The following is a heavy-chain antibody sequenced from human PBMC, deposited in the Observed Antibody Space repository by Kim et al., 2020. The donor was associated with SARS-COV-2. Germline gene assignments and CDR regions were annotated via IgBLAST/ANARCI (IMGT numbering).Heavy chain of an antibody. V-gene: IGHV3-9*01. J-gene: IGHJ2*01. D-gene: IGHD3-3*01. CDR2: ISWNSASI. Sequence: GGSLRLSCAASGFTFDDYAMHWVRQAPGKGLEWVSVISWNSASIGYADSVKGRFTISRDNAKNSLYLQMNSLRAEDTALYYCAKDTTSYDCWRCYFSNYWYCDLWGRGTLVTVST. CDR3: AKDTTSYDCWRCYFSNYWYCDL. CDR1: GFTFDDYA.